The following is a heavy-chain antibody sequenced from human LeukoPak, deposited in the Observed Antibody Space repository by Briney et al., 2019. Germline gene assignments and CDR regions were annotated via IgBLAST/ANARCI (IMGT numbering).Heavy chain of an antibody. Sequence: PGGSLRLSFAASGFTFSDYYMSWIRQAPGKGLEWVSYISSSGSTIYYADSVKGRFTISRDNAKNSLYLQMNSLRAEDTAVYYCARDRNLDSLWFGELRYYYMDVWGKGTTVTVSS. D-gene: IGHD3-10*01. J-gene: IGHJ6*03. V-gene: IGHV3-11*04. CDR2: ISSSGSTI. CDR1: GFTFSDYY. CDR3: ARDRNLDSLWFGELRYYYMDV.